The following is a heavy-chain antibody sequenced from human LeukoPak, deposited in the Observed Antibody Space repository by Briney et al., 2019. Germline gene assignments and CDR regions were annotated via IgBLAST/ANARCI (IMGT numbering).Heavy chain of an antibody. CDR2: IYYSGST. D-gene: IGHD6-13*01. CDR1: GGSISSSSHY. J-gene: IGHJ5*02. Sequence: SETLSLTCTVSGGSISSSSHYWGWIRPPPGKGLKWIGSIYYSGSTYYNPSLKSRVTISVDTSKNQFSLKLSSVTAADTAVYYCARLTKQQLVRGGWFDPWGQGTLVTVSS. CDR3: ARLTKQQLVRGGWFDP. V-gene: IGHV4-39*01.